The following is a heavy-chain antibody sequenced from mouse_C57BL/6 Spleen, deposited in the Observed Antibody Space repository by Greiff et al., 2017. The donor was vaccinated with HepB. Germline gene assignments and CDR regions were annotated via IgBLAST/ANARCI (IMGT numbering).Heavy chain of an antibody. CDR3: ARGGNYEGYAMDY. J-gene: IGHJ4*01. V-gene: IGHV1-69*01. CDR1: GYTFTSYW. Sequence: QVQLQQPGAELVKPGASVKLSCKASGYTFTSYWMHWVKQRPGQGLEWIGEIDPSDSYTNYNQKFKGKSTLTVDKSSSTAYMQLSSLTSEDSAVYYCARGGNYEGYAMDYWGQGTSVTVSS. CDR2: IDPSDSYT. D-gene: IGHD2-1*01.